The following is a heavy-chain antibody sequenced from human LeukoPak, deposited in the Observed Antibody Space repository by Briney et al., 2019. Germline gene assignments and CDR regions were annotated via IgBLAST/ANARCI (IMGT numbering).Heavy chain of an antibody. CDR2: MNPKSGDT. V-gene: IGHV1-8*02. Sequence: GASVKVSCKTSGCIFIDYEISWVRQAPGQGLEWMGWMNPKSGDTGYEQKFQGRITITRDSSISTVYMELSSLRSEDTALYYCARGRYMDVWGRGTTVTVSS. CDR3: ARGRYMDV. CDR1: GCIFIDYE. J-gene: IGHJ6*03.